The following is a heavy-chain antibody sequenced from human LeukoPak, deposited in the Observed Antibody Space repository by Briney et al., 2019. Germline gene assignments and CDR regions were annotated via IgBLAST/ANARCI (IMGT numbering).Heavy chain of an antibody. V-gene: IGHV3-23*01. CDR2: ISGSGGST. CDR1: GFTFRNYW. CDR3: AKARGVTMVRGPYYYYYMDV. J-gene: IGHJ6*03. Sequence: GGSLRLSCAASGFTFRNYWMSWVRQAPGKGLEWVSAISGSGGSTYYADSVKGRFTISRDNSKNTLYLQMNSLRAEDTAVYYCAKARGVTMVRGPYYYYYMDVWGKGTTVTVSS. D-gene: IGHD3-10*01.